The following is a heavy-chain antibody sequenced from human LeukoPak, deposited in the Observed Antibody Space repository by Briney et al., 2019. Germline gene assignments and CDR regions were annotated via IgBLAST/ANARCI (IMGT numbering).Heavy chain of an antibody. D-gene: IGHD3-10*01. V-gene: IGHV4-4*07. CDR3: ARERRGRWFGELKSAFDI. Sequence: SETLSLTCTVSGGSISSYYWSWIRQPAGKGLEWIGRIYTSGSTNYNPSLKSRVTMSVDTPKNQFSLKLSSVTAADTAVYYCARERRGRWFGELKSAFDIWGQGTMVTVSS. CDR1: GGSISSYY. CDR2: IYTSGST. J-gene: IGHJ3*02.